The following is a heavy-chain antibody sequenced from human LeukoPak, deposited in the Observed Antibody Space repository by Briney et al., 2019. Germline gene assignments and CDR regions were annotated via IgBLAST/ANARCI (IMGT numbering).Heavy chain of an antibody. CDR2: IFYSGST. D-gene: IGHD6-19*01. Sequence: PSETLSLTCIVSGGSISSSNYYWGWIRQPPGKGLEWIGNIFYSGSTYYNPSLKSRVTISVDTSKNQFSLKLSSVTAADTAVYYCARAHNLGSGRPRAFDIWGQGTMVTVSS. V-gene: IGHV4-39*07. J-gene: IGHJ3*02. CDR3: ARAHNLGSGRPRAFDI. CDR1: GGSISSSNYY.